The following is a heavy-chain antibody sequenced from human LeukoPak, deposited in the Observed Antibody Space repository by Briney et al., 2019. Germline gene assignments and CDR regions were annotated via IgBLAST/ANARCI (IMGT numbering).Heavy chain of an antibody. D-gene: IGHD5-18*01. CDR3: ARLGYRYGQYYFDH. CDR2: ISYNGDT. CDR1: GYSFSDYG. V-gene: IGHV1-18*01. J-gene: IGHJ4*02. Sequence: EASVKVSCKASGYSFSDYGITWVRQAPGQGLEWMGWISYNGDTNYAQNLQDSATLTTDTSTSTAYMELRSLGSDDTAVYYCARLGYRYGQYYFDHWGQGTLVTVSS.